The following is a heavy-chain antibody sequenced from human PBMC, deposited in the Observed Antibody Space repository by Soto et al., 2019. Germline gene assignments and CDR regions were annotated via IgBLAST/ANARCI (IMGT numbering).Heavy chain of an antibody. CDR3: ARSGYYYDSSGYFSEYYFDY. V-gene: IGHV1-69*01. CDR2: IIPIFGTA. D-gene: IGHD3-22*01. CDR1: GGTFSSYA. J-gene: IGHJ4*02. Sequence: QVQLVQSGAEVKKPGSSVKVSCKASGGTFSSYAISWVRQAPGQGLEWMGGIIPIFGTANYAQKFKGRVTITADESTSTAYMELSSLRSEDTAVYYCARSGYYYDSSGYFSEYYFDYWGQGTLVTVSS.